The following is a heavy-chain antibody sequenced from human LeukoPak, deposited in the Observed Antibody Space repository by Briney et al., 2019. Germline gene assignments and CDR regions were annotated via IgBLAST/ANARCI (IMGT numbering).Heavy chain of an antibody. D-gene: IGHD3-9*01. CDR2: ISGNGRST. J-gene: IGHJ4*02. Sequence: GGTLRLSCAASGFTFSSFGMSWVRQGPGKGLEWVSGISGNGRSTYYADSVKGRFTISRDNSRNTLYLQMNSLRAEDTAVYYCARGPYYDILTVLDYWGQGTLVTVSS. CDR1: GFTFSSFG. V-gene: IGHV3-23*01. CDR3: ARGPYYDILTVLDY.